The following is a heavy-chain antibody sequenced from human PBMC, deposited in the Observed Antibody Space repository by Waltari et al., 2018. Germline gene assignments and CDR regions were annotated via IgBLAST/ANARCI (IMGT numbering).Heavy chain of an antibody. Sequence: QVQLVQSGAEVKKPGASVKVSCKASGYTFTGYYMHWVRQAPGQGLEWMGRINPNSGGTNYAQKFQGRVTMTRDTSISTAYMELSRLRSDDTAVYYCAREYYDILTGYYDHYFDYWGQGTLVTVSS. D-gene: IGHD3-9*01. CDR3: AREYYDILTGYYDHYFDY. J-gene: IGHJ4*02. CDR2: INPNSGGT. CDR1: GYTFTGYY. V-gene: IGHV1-2*06.